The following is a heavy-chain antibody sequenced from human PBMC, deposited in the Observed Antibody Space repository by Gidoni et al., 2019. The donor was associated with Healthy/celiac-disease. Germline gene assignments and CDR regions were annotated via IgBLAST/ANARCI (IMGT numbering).Heavy chain of an antibody. J-gene: IGHJ6*02. CDR3: ACQPVSITIFGVGNIVYGMDV. Sequence: VQLVQSGAEVQKPGSSVNVSCKSSAGTFRPYALSWMRQVPGQGLECRGVFVPIFGTANSAQKFHGRVTISGDESASTAYKELSSLRSEDTAVYDGACQPVSITIFGVGNIVYGMDVWGQGTTVTVSS. V-gene: IGHV1-69*01. CDR2: FVPIFGTA. CDR1: AGTFRPYA. D-gene: IGHD3-3*01.